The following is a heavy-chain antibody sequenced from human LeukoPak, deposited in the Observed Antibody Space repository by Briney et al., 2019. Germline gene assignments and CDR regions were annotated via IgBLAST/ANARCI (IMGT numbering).Heavy chain of an antibody. CDR1: GYTFTSYY. J-gene: IGHJ4*02. Sequence: ASVKVSCKASGYTFTSYYMHWVRQAPGQGLECMGIINPRGGSTSYAQKFQGRVTMTRATSTSTVYMELSSLRSEDTAVYYCARSNNYYESSGYYAKTRRDFDYWGQGTLVTVSS. CDR2: INPRGGST. D-gene: IGHD3-22*01. CDR3: ARSNNYYESSGYYAKTRRDFDY. V-gene: IGHV1-46*01.